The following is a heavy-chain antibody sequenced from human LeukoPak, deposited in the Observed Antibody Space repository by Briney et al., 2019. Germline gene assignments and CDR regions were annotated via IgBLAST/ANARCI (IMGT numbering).Heavy chain of an antibody. D-gene: IGHD2-2*01. V-gene: IGHV3-21*01. J-gene: IGHJ5*02. CDR3: ARVGSTSPPHWFDP. Sequence: PGRSLRLSCAASGFTFSSYAMHWVRQAPGKGLEWVSSISSSSSYIYYADSVKGRFTISRDNAKNSLYLQMNSLRAEDTAVYYCARVGSTSPPHWFDPWGQGTLVTVSS. CDR2: ISSSSSYI. CDR1: GFTFSSYA.